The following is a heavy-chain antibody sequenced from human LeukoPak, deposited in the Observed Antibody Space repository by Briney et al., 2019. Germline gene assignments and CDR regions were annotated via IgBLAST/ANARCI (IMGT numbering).Heavy chain of an antibody. CDR2: INPNSGGT. CDR3: ARDQDCSSTSCPPVVYYYYGMDV. CDR1: GYTFTGYY. J-gene: IGHJ6*02. V-gene: IGHV1-2*02. D-gene: IGHD2-2*01. Sequence: ASVKVSCKASGYTFTGYYMHWVRQAPGQGLEWMGWINPNSGGTNYAQKFQGRVTMTRDTSISTAYMELSRLRPDDTAVYYCARDQDCSSTSCPPVVYYYYGMDVWGQGTTVTVSS.